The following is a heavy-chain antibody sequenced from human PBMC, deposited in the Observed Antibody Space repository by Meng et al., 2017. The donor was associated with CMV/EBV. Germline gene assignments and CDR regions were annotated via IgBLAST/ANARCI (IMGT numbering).Heavy chain of an antibody. V-gene: IGHV1-69*05. J-gene: IGHJ3*02. Sequence: KISCKASGGTFSSYAISWVRQAPGQGLEWMGGIIPIFGTANYAQKFQGRVTITTDESTSTAYMGLSSLRSEDTAVYYCASTVPLLRKWELQGGDAFDIWGQGTMVTVSS. CDR2: IIPIFGTA. CDR3: ASTVPLLRKWELQGGDAFDI. CDR1: GGTFSSYA. D-gene: IGHD1-26*01.